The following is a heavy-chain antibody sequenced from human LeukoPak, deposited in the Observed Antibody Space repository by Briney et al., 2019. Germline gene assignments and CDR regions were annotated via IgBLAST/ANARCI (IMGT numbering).Heavy chain of an antibody. CDR1: VGSISSGDYY. J-gene: IGHJ4*02. CDR2: IYYSGST. V-gene: IGHV4-30-4*01. D-gene: IGHD3-9*01. CDR3: ARGGSPDFDWLLFHY. Sequence: SETLSLTCTVSVGSISSGDYYWSWIRQPPGKGLEWIGYIYYSGSTYYNPSLKSRVTMSVDTSKNQFSLKLSSVTAADTAVYYCARGGSPDFDWLLFHYWGQGTLVTVSS.